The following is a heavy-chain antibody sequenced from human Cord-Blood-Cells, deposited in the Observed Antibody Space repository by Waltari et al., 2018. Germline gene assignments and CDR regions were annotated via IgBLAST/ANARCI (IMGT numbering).Heavy chain of an antibody. V-gene: IGHV1-69*01. CDR3: ARSLVVVAAHNWFDP. CDR2: IIPIFGTA. CDR1: GGTFSSYA. Sequence: QVQLVQSGAEVKKPGSSVKVSCKASGGTFSSYAISWVRPATGQGLEWMGGIIPIFGTANYAQKFQGRVTITADESTSTAYMELSSLRSEDTAVYYCARSLVVVAAHNWFDPWGQGTLVTVSS. D-gene: IGHD2-15*01. J-gene: IGHJ5*02.